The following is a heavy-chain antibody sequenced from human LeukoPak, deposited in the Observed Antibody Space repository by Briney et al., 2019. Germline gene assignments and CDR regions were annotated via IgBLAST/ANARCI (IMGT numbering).Heavy chain of an antibody. CDR1: GFTFSTYV. CDR2: ISFDGSNK. D-gene: IGHD6-13*01. V-gene: IGHV3-30-3*01. Sequence: GGSLRLSCAASGFTFSTYVMHWVRQAPGRGLEWVAVISFDGSNKYYADSVKGRFTISRDNSKNTLYLQMNSLRAEDTALYYCAKDTGAAAGTRMDVWGQGTTVTVSS. CDR3: AKDTGAAAGTRMDV. J-gene: IGHJ6*02.